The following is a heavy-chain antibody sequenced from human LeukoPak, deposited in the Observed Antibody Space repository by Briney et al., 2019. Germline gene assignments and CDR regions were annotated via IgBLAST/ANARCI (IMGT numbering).Heavy chain of an antibody. CDR2: IYTSGRP. CDR1: GGSISSYY. Sequence: SETLSLTCTVSGGSISSYYWSWIRQPAGKGLEWIGRIYTSGRPDYNPSLKSRITLSVDTSKNQISLKLSSVTAADTAVYYCARFGVDYDMDVWGQGTTVTVSS. V-gene: IGHV4-4*07. D-gene: IGHD3-3*01. CDR3: ARFGVDYDMDV. J-gene: IGHJ6*02.